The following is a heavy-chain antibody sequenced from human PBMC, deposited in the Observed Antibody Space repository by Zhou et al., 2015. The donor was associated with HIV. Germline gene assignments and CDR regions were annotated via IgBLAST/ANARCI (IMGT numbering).Heavy chain of an antibody. D-gene: IGHD3-10*01. CDR2: IVIGGGSR. CDR1: DSTFGTSA. CDR3: AADLRSRLYYYYGMDV. V-gene: IGHV1-58*01. Sequence: HMQLVQSGPEVKRPGTSVKLSCKGSDSTFGTSAVQWVRQARGQGLEWMGLIVIGGGSRVYAQRFKGRVTFTEDMSTNTAFMEVSSLTPEDTAIYYCAADLRSRLYYYYGMDVWGQGTTVTVSS. J-gene: IGHJ6*02.